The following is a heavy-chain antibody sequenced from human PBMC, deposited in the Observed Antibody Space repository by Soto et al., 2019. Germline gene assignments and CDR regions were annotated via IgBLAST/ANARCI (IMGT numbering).Heavy chain of an antibody. J-gene: IGHJ4*02. CDR2: ISAYNGNT. CDR3: AANPLWGVAATRSVDY. CDR1: GYTFTSYG. Sequence: ASVKVSCKASGYTFTSYGISWVRQAPGQGLEWMGWISAYNGNTNYAQKLQGRVTMTTDTSTSTAYMELRSLRSDDTAVYYCAANPLWGVAATRSVDYWGQGTLVTVSS. V-gene: IGHV1-18*01. D-gene: IGHD2-15*01.